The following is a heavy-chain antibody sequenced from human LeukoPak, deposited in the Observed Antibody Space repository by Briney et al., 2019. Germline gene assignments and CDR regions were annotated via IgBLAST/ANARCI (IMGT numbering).Heavy chain of an antibody. CDR1: GYTFTSND. J-gene: IGHJ5*02. D-gene: IGHD1-1*01. CDR3: VRVPQRVPHNWFDP. Sequence: ASVKVSCKASGYTFTSNDINWVRQATGQGLAWMGWMNPHSGSVGYAQKFQGRVIMTWDTSISTAYMELSSLTSDDTAVYYCVRVPQRVPHNWFDPWGQGTLVTVSS. V-gene: IGHV1-8*01. CDR2: MNPHSGSV.